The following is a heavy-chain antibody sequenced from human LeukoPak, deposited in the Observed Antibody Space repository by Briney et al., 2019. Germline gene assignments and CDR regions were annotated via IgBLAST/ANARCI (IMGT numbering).Heavy chain of an antibody. CDR3: ARLRGYSSSWSPRARDY. Sequence: PSETLSLTCTVSGGSISSSSYYWGWIRQPPGKRLEWIGSIYYSGSTYYNPSLKSRVTISVDTSKNQFSLKLSSVTAADTAVYYCARLRGYSSSWSPRARDYWGQGTLVTVSS. CDR2: IYYSGST. V-gene: IGHV4-39*01. D-gene: IGHD6-13*01. CDR1: GGSISSSSYY. J-gene: IGHJ4*02.